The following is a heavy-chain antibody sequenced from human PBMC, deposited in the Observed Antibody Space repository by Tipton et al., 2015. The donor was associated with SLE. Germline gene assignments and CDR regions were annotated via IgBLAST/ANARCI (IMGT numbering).Heavy chain of an antibody. J-gene: IGHJ4*02. D-gene: IGHD3-3*01. Sequence: SLRLSCATSGFAFHDHAMHWVRQAPGKALEWVSGIYWNSGEVHYADSVKGRFTISRDNSKNTVFLHMNSLRVGDTAVYYCAKGGNFWSGGIDNWGQGTLVTVSS. CDR3: AKGGNFWSGGIDN. CDR2: IYWNSGEV. V-gene: IGHV3-9*01. CDR1: GFAFHDHA.